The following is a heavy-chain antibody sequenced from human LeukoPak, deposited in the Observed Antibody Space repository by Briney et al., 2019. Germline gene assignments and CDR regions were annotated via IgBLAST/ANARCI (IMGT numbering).Heavy chain of an antibody. CDR2: LISKANSYAT. Sequence: GALRDCRAASGITFSGSAMHWVGQASGEGLERDGRLISKANSYATAYAASVKGRFTISRDDSKNTAYLQMNSLETEDTAVYYCASPYCSDGVCDPGYWGQGALVTVSS. J-gene: IGHJ4*02. CDR1: GITFSGSA. D-gene: IGHD2-8*01. CDR3: ASPYCSDGVCDPGY. V-gene: IGHV3-73*01.